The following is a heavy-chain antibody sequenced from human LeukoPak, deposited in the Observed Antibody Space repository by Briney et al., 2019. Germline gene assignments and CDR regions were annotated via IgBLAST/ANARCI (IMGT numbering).Heavy chain of an antibody. J-gene: IGHJ4*02. CDR2: ISYDGSNK. D-gene: IGHD2-21*02. V-gene: IGHV3-30*04. CDR3: ARDRTPPRMVTPNGPAY. Sequence: PGRSLRLSCAASGFTFSSYAMHWVRQAPGKGLEWVAVISYDGSNKYYADSVKGRFTISRDNSKNPLYLQMNSLRAEDTAVYYCARDRTPPRMVTPNGPAYWGPGTLVTVSS. CDR1: GFTFSSYA.